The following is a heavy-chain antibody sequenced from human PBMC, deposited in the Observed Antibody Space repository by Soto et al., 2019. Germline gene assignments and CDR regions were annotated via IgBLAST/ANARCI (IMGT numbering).Heavy chain of an antibody. D-gene: IGHD3-3*01. Sequence: GGSLRLSCAASGFTFSSYGMHWVRQAPGKGLEWVAVIWYDGSNKYYADSVKGRFTISRDNSKNTLYLQMNSLRAEDTAVYYCARGYYDFWSGYYTRIDYWGQGTLVTVSS. CDR3: ARGYYDFWSGYYTRIDY. CDR2: IWYDGSNK. CDR1: GFTFSSYG. V-gene: IGHV3-33*01. J-gene: IGHJ4*02.